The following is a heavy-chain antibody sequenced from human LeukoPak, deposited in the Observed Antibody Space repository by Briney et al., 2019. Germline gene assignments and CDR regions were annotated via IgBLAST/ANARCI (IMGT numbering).Heavy chain of an antibody. V-gene: IGHV3-11*01. CDR3: AKTRQSGSGYFQH. CDR1: GFTFSDYY. CDR2: IGSSGSGTTI. D-gene: IGHD3-10*01. Sequence: GGSLRLSCAASGFTFSDYYMSWIRQAPGKGLEWVSHIGSSGSGTTIYYADSVKGRFTISRDNAKNSLYLQLNSLRAEDTAVYYCAKTRQSGSGYFQHWGQGTRVTVSS. J-gene: IGHJ1*01.